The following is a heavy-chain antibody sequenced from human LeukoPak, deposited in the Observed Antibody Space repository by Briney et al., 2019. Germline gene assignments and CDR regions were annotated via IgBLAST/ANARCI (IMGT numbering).Heavy chain of an antibody. D-gene: IGHD5-12*01. CDR1: GESFSGYY. Sequence: SETLSLTCAVYGESFSGYYWSWIRQPPGKGLEWIGEINHSGSTNYNPSLKSRATISVDTSKNQFSLKLSSVTAADTAVYYCARGRGVATFHYYYYGMDVWGQGTTVTVSS. CDR2: INHSGST. V-gene: IGHV4-34*01. CDR3: ARGRGVATFHYYYYGMDV. J-gene: IGHJ6*02.